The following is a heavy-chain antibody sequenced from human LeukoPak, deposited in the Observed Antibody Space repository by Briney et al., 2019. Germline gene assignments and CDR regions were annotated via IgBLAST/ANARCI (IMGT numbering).Heavy chain of an antibody. CDR2: INHSGST. CDR1: GGSFSGYY. J-gene: IGHJ4*02. V-gene: IGHV4-34*01. D-gene: IGHD6-13*01. Sequence: PSETLSLTCAVYGGSFSGYYWSWIRQPPGKGLEWIGEINHSGSTNYNPSLKSRVTISVDTSKNQFSLKLSSVTAADTAVYYCATSEGDSSSWYTPRAFDYWGQGTLVTVSS. CDR3: ATSEGDSSSWYTPRAFDY.